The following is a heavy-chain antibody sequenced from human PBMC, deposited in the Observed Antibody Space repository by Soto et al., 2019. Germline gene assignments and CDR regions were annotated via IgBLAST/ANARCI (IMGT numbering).Heavy chain of an antibody. V-gene: IGHV3-30-3*01. D-gene: IGHD2-8*01. J-gene: IGHJ3*02. CDR3: AREGVYAHPLDAFDI. CDR1: GFTFSSYA. CDR2: ISYDGSNK. Sequence: QVQLVESGGGVVQPGRSLRLSCAASGFTFSSYAMHWVRQAPGKGLEWVAVISYDGSNKYYADSVKGRFTISRDNSKNTLYLQVNSLRAEDTAVYYCAREGVYAHPLDAFDIWGQGTMVTVSS.